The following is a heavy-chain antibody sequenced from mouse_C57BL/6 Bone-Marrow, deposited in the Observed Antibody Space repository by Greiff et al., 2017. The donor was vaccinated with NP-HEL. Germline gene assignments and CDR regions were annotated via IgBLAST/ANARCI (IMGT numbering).Heavy chain of an antibody. Sequence: EVQLQQSGPGLVKPSQSLSLTCSVTGYSITSGYYWNWIRQFPGNKLEWMGYISYDGSNNYNPSLKNRISITRDTSKNQFFLKLNSVTTEDTATYYCASRRQLRLFDYWGQGTTLTVSS. V-gene: IGHV3-6*01. D-gene: IGHD3-2*02. CDR3: ASRRQLRLFDY. CDR1: GYSITSGYY. J-gene: IGHJ2*01. CDR2: ISYDGSN.